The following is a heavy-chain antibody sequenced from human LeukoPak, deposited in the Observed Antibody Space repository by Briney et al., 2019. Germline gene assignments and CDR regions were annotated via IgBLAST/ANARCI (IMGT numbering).Heavy chain of an antibody. CDR3: ARDRFPYYYDSSGYYFPDY. D-gene: IGHD3-22*01. Sequence: ASVKVSCKASGYTFTSYYMHWVRQAPGQGLEWMGIINPSGGSTSYAQKFQGRVTMTRDTSTSTVYVELSSLRSEDTAVYYCARDRFPYYYDSSGYYFPDYWGQGTLVTVSS. J-gene: IGHJ4*02. CDR2: INPSGGST. V-gene: IGHV1-46*01. CDR1: GYTFTSYY.